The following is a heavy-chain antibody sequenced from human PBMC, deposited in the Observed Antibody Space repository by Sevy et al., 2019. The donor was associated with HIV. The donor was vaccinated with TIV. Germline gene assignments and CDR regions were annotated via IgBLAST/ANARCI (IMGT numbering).Heavy chain of an antibody. J-gene: IGHJ4*02. V-gene: IGHV3-11*06. Sequence: GWSLRLSCSASGFTFSDYYMNWIRQAPGKGLEWISYISFSSNYTMYADSVTGRFTISRDNAKNSLYLQMNSLRAEDTAVYYCARGLVGANLGTDYWGQGSLVTVSS. CDR1: GFTFSDYY. CDR3: ARGLVGANLGTDY. D-gene: IGHD1-26*01. CDR2: ISFSSNYT.